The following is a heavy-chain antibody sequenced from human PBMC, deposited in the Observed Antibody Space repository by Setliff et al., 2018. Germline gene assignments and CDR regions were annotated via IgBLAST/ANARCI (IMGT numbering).Heavy chain of an antibody. CDR2: IYYSGST. D-gene: IGHD1-7*01. CDR1: GGSVGNSYYY. CDR3: ARGELPPGDDGFDI. J-gene: IGHJ3*02. V-gene: IGHV4-30-4*08. Sequence: SETLSLTCTVSGGSVGNSYYYWNWIRQPAGKGLEWIGYIYYSGSTSYYNPSLKSRVTISVDTSKNQFSLKLSSVTAADTAVYYCARGELPPGDDGFDIWGQGTVVTVSS.